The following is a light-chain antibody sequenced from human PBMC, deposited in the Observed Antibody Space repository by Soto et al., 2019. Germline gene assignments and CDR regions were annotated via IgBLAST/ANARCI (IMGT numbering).Light chain of an antibody. CDR3: QQYGSSPPWT. CDR1: QSVSSSY. J-gene: IGKJ1*01. V-gene: IGKV3-20*01. CDR2: GAS. Sequence: EIVLTQSPGTRSLSLGERATLSFRASQSVSSSYLAWYQQKPGQAPRLLIYGASSRATGIPDRFSGSGSGTDFTLTISRLEPEDFAVYYCQQYGSSPPWTFGQGTKVEI.